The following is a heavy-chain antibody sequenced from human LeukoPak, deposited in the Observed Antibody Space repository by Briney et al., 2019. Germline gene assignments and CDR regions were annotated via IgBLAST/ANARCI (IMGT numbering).Heavy chain of an antibody. Sequence: GGSLRLSCAASGFTVSSNYMSWVRQAPGKGLELVSVIHSGGSTNHANSVKGRFTISRDNSKNTVYLQMNSLRLEDTAVYYCARVQGAYLDHWGQGALVTVSS. CDR2: IHSGGST. D-gene: IGHD4/OR15-4a*01. CDR1: GFTVSSNY. V-gene: IGHV3-66*01. CDR3: ARVQGAYLDH. J-gene: IGHJ4*02.